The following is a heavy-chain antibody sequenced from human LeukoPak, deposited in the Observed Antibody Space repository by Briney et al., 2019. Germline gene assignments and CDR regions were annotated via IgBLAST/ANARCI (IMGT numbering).Heavy chain of an antibody. CDR3: AREPGGAFDI. CDR1: GFTFSSYA. J-gene: IGHJ3*02. CDR2: ISYDGSNT. D-gene: IGHD2-15*01. Sequence: GGSLRLSCAASGFTFSSYAMHWVRQAPGKGLEGVAVISYDGSNTYYADSVKGRFTISSDNSKNTLYLQMNSLRAEDTAVYYCAREPGGAFDIWGQGTMVTVSS. V-gene: IGHV3-30*04.